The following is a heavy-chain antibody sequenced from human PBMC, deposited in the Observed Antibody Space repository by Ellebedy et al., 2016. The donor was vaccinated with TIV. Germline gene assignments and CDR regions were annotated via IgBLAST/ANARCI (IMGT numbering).Heavy chain of an antibody. V-gene: IGHV3-72*01. J-gene: IGHJ4*02. CDR2: IRNKADVYTT. Sequence: GESLKISCAASGFTFSDYYMDWVRQAPGKGLEWVGRIRNKADVYTTVYAASVKGRFTISRDDSKNSLYLQMSSLQTEDTAVYFCARDLLHDAAYFDSWGQGTLVTVSS. CDR1: GFTFSDYY. D-gene: IGHD6-13*01. CDR3: ARDLLHDAAYFDS.